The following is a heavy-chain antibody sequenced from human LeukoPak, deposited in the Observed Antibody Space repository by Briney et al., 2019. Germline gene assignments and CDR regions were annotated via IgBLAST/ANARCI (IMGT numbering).Heavy chain of an antibody. CDR2: IFRDDTT. Sequence: QTGGSLRLSCAASGFTVSTNYMSWVRQAPGKGLEWVSVIFRDDTTYYADSVKGRFTISRDNSKNTLYLQMRSLRAEDTAVYYCATAAYDSGSYIVNHDYWGQGTLVTVSS. CDR3: ATAAYDSGSYIVNHDY. J-gene: IGHJ4*02. D-gene: IGHD3-22*01. V-gene: IGHV3-53*01. CDR1: GFTVSTNY.